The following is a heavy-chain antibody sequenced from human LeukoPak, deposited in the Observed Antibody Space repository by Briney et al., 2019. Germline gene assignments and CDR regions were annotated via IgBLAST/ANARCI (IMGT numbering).Heavy chain of an antibody. J-gene: IGHJ4*02. V-gene: IGHV4-59*01. D-gene: IGHD2-2*02. CDR3: AGTDLGYCSSTSCYTGRRFDY. Sequence: SETLSLTCTVSGGSISSNYWSWIRQPPGKGLEWVGYIYYSGSTNYNPSLKSRVTISVDTSKNQFSLKLSSVTTADTAVYYCAGTDLGYCSSTSCYTGRRFDYWGQGTLVTVSS. CDR1: GGSISSNY. CDR2: IYYSGST.